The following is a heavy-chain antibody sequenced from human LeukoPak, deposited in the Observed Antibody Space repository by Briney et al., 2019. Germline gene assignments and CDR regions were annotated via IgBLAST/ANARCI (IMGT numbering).Heavy chain of an antibody. V-gene: IGHV3-21*01. J-gene: IGHJ4*02. D-gene: IGHD5-24*01. CDR2: ISSSSSYI. Sequence: PGGSLRLSCSASGFTFDDYAIHWVRQAPGKGLEWVSSISSSSSYIYYADSVKGRFTISRDNAKNSLYLQMNSLRAEDTAVYYCARGRRWLQPFDYWGQGTLVTVSS. CDR1: GFTFDDYA. CDR3: ARGRRWLQPFDY.